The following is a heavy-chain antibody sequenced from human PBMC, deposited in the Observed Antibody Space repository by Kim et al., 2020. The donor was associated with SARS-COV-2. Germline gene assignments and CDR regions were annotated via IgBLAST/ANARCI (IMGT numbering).Heavy chain of an antibody. V-gene: IGHV3-9*01. CDR2: ISWNSGSI. CDR1: GFTFDDYA. CDR3: AKATIYSYGFDY. Sequence: GGSLRLSCAASGFTFDDYAMHWVRQAPGKGLEWVSGISWNSGSIGYADSVKGRFTISRDNAKNSLYLQMNSLRAEDTALYYCAKATIYSYGFDYWGQGTL. D-gene: IGHD5-18*01. J-gene: IGHJ4*02.